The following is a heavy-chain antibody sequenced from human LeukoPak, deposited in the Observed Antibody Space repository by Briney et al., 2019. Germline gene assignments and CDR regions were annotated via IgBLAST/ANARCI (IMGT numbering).Heavy chain of an antibody. J-gene: IGHJ4*02. V-gene: IGHV3-74*01. Sequence: GGSLRLSCAASRFTLRSYWMHWVRQAPGKGLVWVSRINSDGRSTSYADSVKGRFTISRDNAKNTLYLQMNSLRAEDTAVYYCAREVPYYYDSSGYYYEYFDYWGQGTLVTVSS. CDR3: AREVPYYYDSSGYYYEYFDY. D-gene: IGHD3-22*01. CDR1: RFTLRSYW. CDR2: INSDGRST.